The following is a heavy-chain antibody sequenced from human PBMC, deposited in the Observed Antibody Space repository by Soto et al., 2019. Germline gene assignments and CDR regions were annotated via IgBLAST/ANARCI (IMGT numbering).Heavy chain of an antibody. CDR1: GGSISSYY. CDR3: ASGYSLYYFDY. CDR2: IYYSGST. D-gene: IGHD5-18*01. J-gene: IGHJ4*02. Sequence: SETLSLTCTVSGGSISSYYWSSIRQPPGKGLEWIGYIYYSGSTNYNPSLKSRVTISVDTSKNQFSLKLSSVTAADTAVYYCASGYSLYYFDYWGQGTLVTVSS. V-gene: IGHV4-59*01.